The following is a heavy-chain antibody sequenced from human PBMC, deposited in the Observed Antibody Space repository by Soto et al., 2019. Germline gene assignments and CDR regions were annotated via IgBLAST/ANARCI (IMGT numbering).Heavy chain of an antibody. D-gene: IGHD6-19*01. V-gene: IGHV3-7*02. J-gene: IGHJ1*01. CDR3: ARVSSADSSGWPY. CDR1: GFSLSDSW. CDR2: IKDDGSER. Sequence: GSLRLSCAASGFSLSDSWMGWVRQGPGKGLEWVANIKDDGSERYYADSVKGRFTISRDTAKNSLSLQMNSLRADDTAVYYCARVSSADSSGWPYWGQGTLVTVSS.